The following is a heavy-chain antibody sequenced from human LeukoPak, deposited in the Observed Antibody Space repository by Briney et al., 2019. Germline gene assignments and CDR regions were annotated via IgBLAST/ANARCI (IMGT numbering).Heavy chain of an antibody. CDR1: GFTFSSYA. CDR3: GGGWYSVDY. V-gene: IGHV3-30*04. J-gene: IGHJ4*02. D-gene: IGHD6-19*01. CDR2: ISYDGSNK. Sequence: GGSLRLSCAASGFTFSSYAMHWVRQAPGKGLEWVAVISYDGSNKYYADSVKGRFTISRDNSKNTLYLQMNSLRAEDTAVYYCGGGWYSVDYWGQGTLVTVSS.